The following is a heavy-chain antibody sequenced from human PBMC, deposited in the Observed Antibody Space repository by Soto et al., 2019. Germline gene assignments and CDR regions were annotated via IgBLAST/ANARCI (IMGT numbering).Heavy chain of an antibody. V-gene: IGHV4-39*01. CDR1: GGSISSTSYY. CDR2: IYYSGST. D-gene: IGHD6-13*01. Sequence: QLQLQESGPGLVKPSETLSLTCTVSGGSISSTSYYWGWIRQPPGKGLEWIGSIYYSGSTYYNPSLKSRVTISVDTSKNQFSLKLSSVTAADTAVYYCARTSPSYSSPPYYYYGMDVWGQGTTVTVSS. J-gene: IGHJ6*02. CDR3: ARTSPSYSSPPYYYYGMDV.